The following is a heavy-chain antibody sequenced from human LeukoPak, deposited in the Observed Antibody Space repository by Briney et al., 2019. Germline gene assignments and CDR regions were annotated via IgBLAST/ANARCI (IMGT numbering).Heavy chain of an antibody. J-gene: IGHJ4*02. Sequence: GASVKVSCKASGYTFTGNYMHWVRQAPGQGLEWMGWINPNSGGTNYAQKFQGRVTMTRDTSISTAYMELSRLTYDDTAVYYCAPGDCSSGISCYDYFDYWGQGTLVTVSS. D-gene: IGHD2-2*01. V-gene: IGHV1-2*02. CDR3: APGDCSSGISCYDYFDY. CDR1: GYTFTGNY. CDR2: INPNSGGT.